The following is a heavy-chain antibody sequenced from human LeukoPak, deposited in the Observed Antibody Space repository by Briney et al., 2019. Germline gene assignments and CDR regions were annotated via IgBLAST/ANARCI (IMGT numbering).Heavy chain of an antibody. D-gene: IGHD3-9*01. CDR1: GYTFTSYA. CDR2: INTGNGDT. V-gene: IGHV1-3*04. J-gene: IGHJ4*02. Sequence: GASVKVSCKASGYTFTSYAIHWVRQAPGQRLEWLGWINTGNGDTRYSQTFQGRVTITSYTSASTAYMELSSLRSEDTAVYYCAREHDTLTGMSFDYWGQGTLVTVSS. CDR3: AREHDTLTGMSFDY.